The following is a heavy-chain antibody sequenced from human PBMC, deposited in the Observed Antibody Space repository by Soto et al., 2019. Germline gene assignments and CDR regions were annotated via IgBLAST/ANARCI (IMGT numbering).Heavy chain of an antibody. Sequence: PSETLSLTCTVSGGSVSSGSYYWSWIRQPPGKGLEWCGYIYYSGSTNYNPSLKSRVTISVDTSKNQFSLKLSSVTAADTAVYYCAREEYSSSWYSAFDIWGQGTMVTVSS. D-gene: IGHD6-13*01. V-gene: IGHV4-61*01. CDR3: AREEYSSSWYSAFDI. CDR1: GGSVSSGSYY. CDR2: IYYSGST. J-gene: IGHJ3*02.